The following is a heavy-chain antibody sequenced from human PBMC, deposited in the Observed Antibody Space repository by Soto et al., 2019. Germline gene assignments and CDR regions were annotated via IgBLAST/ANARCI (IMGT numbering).Heavy chain of an antibody. J-gene: IGHJ6*02. CDR2: IYPGDSDT. Sequence: GGSLKNSYKGFWYSFISYWIRLVRQKTGKGLEGMGIIYPGDSDTRYSPSFQGQVTISADKSISTAYLQWSSLKASDTAIYYCARTAAAGKYYYGVDVWGQGTTVTVSS. D-gene: IGHD6-13*01. CDR3: ARTAAAGKYYYGVDV. V-gene: IGHV5-51*01. CDR1: WYSFISYW.